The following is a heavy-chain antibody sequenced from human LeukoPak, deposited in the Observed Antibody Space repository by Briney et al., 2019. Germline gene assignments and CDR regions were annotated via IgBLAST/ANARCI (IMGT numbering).Heavy chain of an antibody. Sequence: ASVKVSCKASGYTFTGYYMNWVRQAPGQGLEWMGWINPNSGGTNYAQKFQGRVTMTRDTSISTAYMELSRLRSDDTAVYYCAREGPIRGYLYYFDYWGQGTLVTVSS. J-gene: IGHJ4*02. D-gene: IGHD2-15*01. CDR1: GYTFTGYY. CDR3: AREGPIRGYLYYFDY. CDR2: INPNSGGT. V-gene: IGHV1-2*02.